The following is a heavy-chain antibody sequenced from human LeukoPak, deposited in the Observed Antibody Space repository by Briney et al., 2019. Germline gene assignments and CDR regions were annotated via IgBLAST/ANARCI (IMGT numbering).Heavy chain of an antibody. Sequence: GGSLRLSCVASGFTFSSHWMSWVRQAPGKGLEWVANIKPDGSGTYYVDSVKGRFTISRDNAENSLYLHMNSLRADDMAVYYCARDGVAPGIYFDYWGQGSLVTVSS. J-gene: IGHJ4*02. CDR3: ARDGVAPGIYFDY. V-gene: IGHV3-7*04. D-gene: IGHD3-3*01. CDR1: GFTFSSHW. CDR2: IKPDGSGT.